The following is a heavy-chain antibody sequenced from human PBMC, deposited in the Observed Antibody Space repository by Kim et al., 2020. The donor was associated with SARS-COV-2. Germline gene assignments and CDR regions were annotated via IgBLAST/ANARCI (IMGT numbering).Heavy chain of an antibody. CDR1: GYSIRSVYY. D-gene: IGHD6-13*01. Sequence: SETLSLTCTVSGYSIRSVYYWGWIRQTPGKGLEWIGNIHHSGSTDYSPSLKSRVTLSIDTSKNQFSLKLTSVTAADTAVYFCARDGVAGDRNYYYFGMDVWGQGTTVTVSS. CDR2: IHHSGST. J-gene: IGHJ6*02. V-gene: IGHV4-38-2*02. CDR3: ARDGVAGDRNYYYFGMDV.